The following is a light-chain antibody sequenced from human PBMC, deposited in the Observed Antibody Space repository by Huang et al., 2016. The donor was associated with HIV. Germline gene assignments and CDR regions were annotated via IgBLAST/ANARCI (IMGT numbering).Light chain of an antibody. V-gene: IGKV3-15*01. Sequence: EIVMTQSPVTLSVSPGERATLSCRASQSVSSNLAWYQQKPGPAPRLLIYGESPRATGVPARFSGSGSGTEFTLTISSLQSEDFALYYCQQYNNWPPITFGQGTRLEIK. CDR2: GES. CDR1: QSVSSN. J-gene: IGKJ5*01. CDR3: QQYNNWPPIT.